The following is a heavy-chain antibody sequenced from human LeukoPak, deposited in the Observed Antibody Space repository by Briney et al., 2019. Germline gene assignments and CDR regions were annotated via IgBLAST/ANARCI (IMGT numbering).Heavy chain of an antibody. Sequence: ASVKVSCKASGYTFTGYYMHWVRQAPGQGLEWMGWINPNSGGTNYAQKFQGRVTMTRDTSISTAYMELSRLRSDDTAVYYCARXVGNYVLFDYWGQGTLVTVSS. CDR3: ARXVGNYVLFDY. CDR2: INPNSGGT. CDR1: GYTFTGYY. V-gene: IGHV1-2*02. D-gene: IGHD1-7*01. J-gene: IGHJ4*02.